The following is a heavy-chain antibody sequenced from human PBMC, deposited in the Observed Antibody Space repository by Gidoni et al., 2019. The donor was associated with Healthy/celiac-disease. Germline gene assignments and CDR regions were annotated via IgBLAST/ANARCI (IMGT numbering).Heavy chain of an antibody. V-gene: IGHV3-74*01. CDR1: GFPFSSYW. CDR2: INSDGSST. Sequence: EVQLVESGGGLVQPGGSLSLSCAASGFPFSSYWMHWVRQAPGKGLVCVSRINSDGSSTSYADSVKGRFTISRDNAKNTLYLQMNSLRAEDTAVYDCARVSSSWYLPFDYWGQGTLVTVSS. CDR3: ARVSSSWYLPFDY. D-gene: IGHD6-13*01. J-gene: IGHJ4*02.